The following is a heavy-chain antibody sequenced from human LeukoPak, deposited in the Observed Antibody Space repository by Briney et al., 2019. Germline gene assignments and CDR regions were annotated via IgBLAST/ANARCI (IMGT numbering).Heavy chain of an antibody. V-gene: IGHV3-13*01. J-gene: IGHJ6*03. D-gene: IGHD1-1*01. CDR2: IGTASDT. CDR3: ARGPPRGKYYYMDV. CDR1: GFTFSSFD. Sequence: GSLRLSCAASGFTFSSFDMHWVRQPTGQGLEWVSTIGTASDTYYPGSVEGRFTLSRDNAKDSLYLQMNSLTAGDTAVYYCARGPPRGKYYYMDVWGKGTTVTVSS.